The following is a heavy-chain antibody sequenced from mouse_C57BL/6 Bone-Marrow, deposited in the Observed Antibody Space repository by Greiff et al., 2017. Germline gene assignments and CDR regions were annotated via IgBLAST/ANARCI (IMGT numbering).Heavy chain of an antibody. Sequence: EVKLVESGGGLVKPGGSLKLSCAASGFTFSDYGMHWVRQAPEKGLEWVAYISSGSSTIYYADTVKGRFTISRDNAKNTLFLQMTSLRSEDTAMYYCATGDGYLWFAYWGQGTLVTVSA. CDR2: ISSGSSTI. J-gene: IGHJ3*01. V-gene: IGHV5-17*01. CDR1: GFTFSDYG. CDR3: ATGDGYLWFAY. D-gene: IGHD2-3*01.